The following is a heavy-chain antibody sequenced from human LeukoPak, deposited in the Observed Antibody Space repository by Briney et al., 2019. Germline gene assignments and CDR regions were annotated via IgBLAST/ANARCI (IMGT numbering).Heavy chain of an antibody. J-gene: IGHJ4*02. V-gene: IGHV3-11*06. CDR3: MSNPRTVTNSY. Sequence: KPGGSLRLSCAASGFNFSDYYMSWMRQAPGKGLEWVSYISGSSTYTSYADSVKGRFTISRDNAKNSLYLQMNSLRAEDTAVYYFMSNPRTVTNSYWGQGTLVTVSS. CDR2: ISGSSTYT. D-gene: IGHD1-7*01. CDR1: GFNFSDYY.